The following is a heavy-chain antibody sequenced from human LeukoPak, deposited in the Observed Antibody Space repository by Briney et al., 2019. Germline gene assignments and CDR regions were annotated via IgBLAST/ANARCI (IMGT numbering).Heavy chain of an antibody. J-gene: IGHJ4*02. V-gene: IGHV3-74*01. D-gene: IGHD6-19*01. Sequence: GGSLRLSCAASGFTFSKYWMLWVRQAPGKGLESVSRINTDGTVTTYADSVKGRFTVSRDNADNTMFLQMNSVGDEDTAVYYCATKQWLAPPPDSWGQGTPVTVSS. CDR3: ATKQWLAPPPDS. CDR2: INTDGTVT. CDR1: GFTFSKYW.